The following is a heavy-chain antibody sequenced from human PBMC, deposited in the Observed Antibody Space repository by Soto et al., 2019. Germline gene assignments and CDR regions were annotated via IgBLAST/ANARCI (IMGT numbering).Heavy chain of an antibody. V-gene: IGHV3-30-3*01. CDR2: ITYDGSDK. CDR3: ARGPTYYDRLNWFDP. J-gene: IGHJ5*02. Sequence: PGGSLRLSCAASGFTFSSYWMSWVRQAPGKGLEWVADITYDGSDKYYADSVKGRFTISRDNSKNTLYLQMNSLRAEDTAVYYCARGPTYYDRLNWFDPWGQGTLVTVSS. D-gene: IGHD3-3*01. CDR1: GFTFSSYW.